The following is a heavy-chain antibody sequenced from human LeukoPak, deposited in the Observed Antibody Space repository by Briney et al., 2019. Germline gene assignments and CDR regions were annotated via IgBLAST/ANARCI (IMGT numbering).Heavy chain of an antibody. V-gene: IGHV4-59*08. CDR3: ARHESPGYCSGGSCPIGAYYFDY. D-gene: IGHD2-15*01. CDR2: IYYSGST. CDR1: GGSISSYY. J-gene: IGHJ4*02. Sequence: SETLSLTCTVSGGSISSYYWSWIRQPPGKGLEWIGYIYYSGSTNYNPSLKSRVTISVDTSKNQFSLKLSSVTAADTAVYYCARHESPGYCSGGSCPIGAYYFDYWGQGTLVIVSS.